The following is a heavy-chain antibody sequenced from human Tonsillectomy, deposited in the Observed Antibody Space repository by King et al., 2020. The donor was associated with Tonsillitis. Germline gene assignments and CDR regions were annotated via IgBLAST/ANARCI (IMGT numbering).Heavy chain of an antibody. J-gene: IGHJ2*01. Sequence: TLKESGPTLVKPTQTLTLTCTFSGFSLSTSGVGGGWIRQPPGKALEWLALIYWDDDKRYSPSLKTSLTITKDTSKNQVVLPMTNMDPVDTATYYCAQMTTVTAPYWYFDLWGRGTLVTVSS. CDR3: AQMTTVTAPYWYFDL. V-gene: IGHV2-5*02. CDR2: IYWDDDK. D-gene: IGHD4-17*01. CDR1: GFSLSTSGVG.